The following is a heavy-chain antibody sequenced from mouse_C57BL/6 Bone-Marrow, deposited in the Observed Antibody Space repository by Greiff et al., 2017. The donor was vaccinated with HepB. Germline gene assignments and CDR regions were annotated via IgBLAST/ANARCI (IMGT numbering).Heavy chain of an antibody. D-gene: IGHD2-3*01. CDR1: GYAFSSSW. CDR2: IYPGDGDT. CDR3: ATDGYYSDDY. J-gene: IGHJ2*01. V-gene: IGHV1-82*01. Sequence: QVQLQQSGPELVKPGASVKISCKASGYAFSSSWMNWVKQRPGKGLEWIGRIYPGDGDTNYNGKFKGKATLTADKSSSTAYMQLSSLTSEDSAVYFCATDGYYSDDYWGQGTTLTVSS.